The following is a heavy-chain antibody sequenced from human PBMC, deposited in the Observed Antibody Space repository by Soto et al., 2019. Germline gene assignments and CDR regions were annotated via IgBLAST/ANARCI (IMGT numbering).Heavy chain of an antibody. CDR2: IYPGDSDT. V-gene: IGHV5-51*01. J-gene: IGHJ5*02. CDR1: GYSFTSYW. D-gene: IGHD3-3*01. Sequence: PGESLKISCKGSGYSFTSYWIGWVRQMPGKGLEWMGIIYPGDSDTRYSPSFQGQVTISADKSISTAYLQWSSLKASDTAMYYCARLGAFGVVMEAGFDTWGQGTLVTVSS. CDR3: ARLGAFGVVMEAGFDT.